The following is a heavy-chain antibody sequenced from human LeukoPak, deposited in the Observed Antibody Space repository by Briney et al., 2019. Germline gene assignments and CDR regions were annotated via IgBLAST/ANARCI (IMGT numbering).Heavy chain of an antibody. V-gene: IGHV3-9*01. J-gene: IGHJ5*02. CDR1: GFTFDDYA. D-gene: IGHD1-1*01. CDR2: ISWNSGSI. CDR3: AKYAVAGTTKGWFDP. Sequence: QTGGSLRLSCAASGFTFDDYAMHWVRQAPGKGLEWVSGISWNSGSIGYADSVKGRFTISRDNAKNSLYLQMNSLRAEDTALYYCAKYAVAGTTKGWFDPWGQGTLVTVSS.